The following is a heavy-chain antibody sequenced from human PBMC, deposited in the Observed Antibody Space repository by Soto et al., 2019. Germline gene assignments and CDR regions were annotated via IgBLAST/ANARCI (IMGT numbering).Heavy chain of an antibody. CDR3: AREGHDDYDFWSGYSILFDP. D-gene: IGHD3-3*01. Sequence: PSETLSLTCTVSGGSISSYYWSWIRQPAGKGLEWIGRIYTSGSTNYNPSLKSRVTMSVDTSKNQFSLKLSSVTAADTAVYYCAREGHDDYDFWSGYSILFDPWGQGTLVTVSS. V-gene: IGHV4-4*07. CDR1: GGSISSYY. CDR2: IYTSGST. J-gene: IGHJ5*02.